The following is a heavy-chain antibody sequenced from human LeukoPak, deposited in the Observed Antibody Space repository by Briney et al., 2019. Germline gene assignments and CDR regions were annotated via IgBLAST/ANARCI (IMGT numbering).Heavy chain of an antibody. CDR1: GFTFSSYG. CDR3: AGDHYYDSSGYYYDY. Sequence: GGSLRLSCAASGFTFSSYGIHWVRQAPGKGLEWGAFIRYDGSNKYYADSVKGRFTISRDNSKNTLYLQMNSLRAEDTAVYYCAGDHYYDSSGYYYDYWGQGTLVTVSS. D-gene: IGHD3-22*01. CDR2: IRYDGSNK. V-gene: IGHV3-30*02. J-gene: IGHJ4*02.